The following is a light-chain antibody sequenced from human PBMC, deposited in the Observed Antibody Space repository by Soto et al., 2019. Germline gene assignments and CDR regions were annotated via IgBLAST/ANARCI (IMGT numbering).Light chain of an antibody. CDR1: QPVQDW. V-gene: IGKV1-12*01. Sequence: IQMTQSPSSVSASVGDSVVITCRASQPVQDWLAWYQQKPGKAPKLLMYFVSRLQTGVPSRFSGSGSGTEFILTISNLQPEDFATYYCQQVVNFPITFGQGTRLEIE. CDR3: QQVVNFPIT. CDR2: FVS. J-gene: IGKJ5*01.